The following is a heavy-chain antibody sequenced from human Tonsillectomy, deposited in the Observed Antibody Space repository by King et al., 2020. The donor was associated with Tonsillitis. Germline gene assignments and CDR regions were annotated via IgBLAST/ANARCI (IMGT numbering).Heavy chain of an antibody. CDR1: EYSFNNYW. V-gene: IGHV5-51*03. CDR2: IYPGDSDT. D-gene: IGHD6-6*01. Sequence: QLVQSGAEVKKPGESLKISCKGSEYSFNNYWIGWLRQMPGKGLEWMGIIYPGDSDTRYSPSFQGQVTISADKSISTVYLQWSSLKASDTGMYYCARRQARPDHDAFDIWGQGTAVTVSS. CDR3: ARRQARPDHDAFDI. J-gene: IGHJ3*02.